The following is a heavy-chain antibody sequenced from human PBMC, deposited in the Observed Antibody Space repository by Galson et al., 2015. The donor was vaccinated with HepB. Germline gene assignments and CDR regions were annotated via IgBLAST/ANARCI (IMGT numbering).Heavy chain of an antibody. Sequence: LSLTCTVSGGSISSSSYYWGWIRQPPGKGLEWIGSIYYSGSTYYNPSLKSRVTISVDTSKNQFSLKLSSVTAADTAVYYCARDRPAGYYDILTGYQIRSHDAFDIWGQGTMVTVSS. CDR1: GGSISSSSYY. J-gene: IGHJ3*02. CDR2: IYYSGST. CDR3: ARDRPAGYYDILTGYQIRSHDAFDI. V-gene: IGHV4-39*07. D-gene: IGHD3-9*01.